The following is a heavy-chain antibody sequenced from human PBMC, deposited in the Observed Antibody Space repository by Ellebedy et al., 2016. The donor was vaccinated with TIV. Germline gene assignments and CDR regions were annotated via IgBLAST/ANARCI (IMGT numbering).Heavy chain of an antibody. CDR3: ARDAYSSNWYWFDP. CDR2: INHSGST. V-gene: IGHV4-34*01. Sequence: MPSETLSLTCAVYGGSFSGYYWSWIRQPPGKGLEWIGEINHSGSTNYNPSLKSRVTISVDTSRNQFSLKLSSVTAADTAVYYCARDAYSSNWYWFDPWGQGTLVTVSS. CDR1: GGSFSGYY. D-gene: IGHD6-13*01. J-gene: IGHJ5*02.